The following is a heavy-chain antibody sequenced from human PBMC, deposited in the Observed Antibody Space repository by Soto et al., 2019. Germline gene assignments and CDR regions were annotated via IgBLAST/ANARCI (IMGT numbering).Heavy chain of an antibody. CDR2: ISGSGGST. CDR1: GFTFSSYA. Sequence: PGGSLRLSCAASGFTFSSYAMSWVRQAPGKGLEWVSAISGSGGSTYYADSVKGRFTISRDNSKNTLYLQMNSLRAEDTAVYYCAKDKAPLRFLEWLSFDYWGQGTLVTVSS. CDR3: AKDKAPLRFLEWLSFDY. J-gene: IGHJ4*02. D-gene: IGHD3-3*01. V-gene: IGHV3-23*01.